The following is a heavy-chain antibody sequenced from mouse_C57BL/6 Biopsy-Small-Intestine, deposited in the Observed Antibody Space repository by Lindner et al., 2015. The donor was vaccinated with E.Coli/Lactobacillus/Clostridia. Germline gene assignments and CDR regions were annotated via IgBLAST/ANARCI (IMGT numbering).Heavy chain of an antibody. J-gene: IGHJ3*01. Sequence: VQLQESGAELARPGASVKVSCKASGYTFTSYTMHWVKQRPGQGLEWIGYINPSSGYTKYNQKFKDKATLTADKSSSTAYMQLSSLTSEDSAVYYCARSFDGYPSWFPYWGQGTLVTVSA. CDR2: INPSSGYT. CDR1: GYTFTSYT. D-gene: IGHD2-3*01. V-gene: IGHV1-4*01. CDR3: ARSFDGYPSWFPY.